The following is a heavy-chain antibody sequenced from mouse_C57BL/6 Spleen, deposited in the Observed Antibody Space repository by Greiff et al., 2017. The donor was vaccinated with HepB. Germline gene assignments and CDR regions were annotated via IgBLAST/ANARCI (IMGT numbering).Heavy chain of an antibody. V-gene: IGHV1-19*01. J-gene: IGHJ2*01. Sequence: EVQLKESGPVLVKPGASVKMSCKASGYTFTDYYMNWVKQSHGKSLEWIGVINPYNGGTSYNQKFKGKATLTVDKSSSTAYMELNSLTSEDSAVYYCARYSNYVYFDYWGQGTTLTVSS. CDR1: GYTFTDYY. D-gene: IGHD2-5*01. CDR2: INPYNGGT. CDR3: ARYSNYVYFDY.